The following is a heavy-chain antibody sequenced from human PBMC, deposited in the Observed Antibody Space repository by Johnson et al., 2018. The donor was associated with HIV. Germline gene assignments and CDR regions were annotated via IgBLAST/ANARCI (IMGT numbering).Heavy chain of an antibody. Sequence: QVQLVESGGGVVQPGRSLRLSCAASGFTFSTYDMHWVRQAPGKGLEWVAIISYDGSNKYYADSVKGRFTISRDNSKNTLYLQMNSLRAEDTALYFCARDRVGSGGKGSFDIWGQGTMVTVSS. CDR2: ISYDGSNK. CDR1: GFTFSTYD. J-gene: IGHJ3*02. V-gene: IGHV3-30*03. CDR3: ARDRVGSGGKGSFDI. D-gene: IGHD4-23*01.